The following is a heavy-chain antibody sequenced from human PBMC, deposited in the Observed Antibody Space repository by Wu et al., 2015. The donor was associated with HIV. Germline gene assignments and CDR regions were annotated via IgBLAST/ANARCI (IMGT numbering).Heavy chain of an antibody. CDR2: ISAYNGNT. CDR1: GYTFTSYG. D-gene: IGHD2-2*01. CDR3: ARVQTEAGIVVVPAATDFDY. V-gene: IGHV1-18*01. Sequence: QVQLVQSGAEVKKPGASVKVSCKASGYTFTSYGISWVRRAPGQGLEWMGWISAYNGNTNYAQKLQGRVTMTTDTSTSTAYMELRSLRSDDTAVYYCARVQTEAGIVVVPAATDFDYWGQGTLVTVSS. J-gene: IGHJ4*02.